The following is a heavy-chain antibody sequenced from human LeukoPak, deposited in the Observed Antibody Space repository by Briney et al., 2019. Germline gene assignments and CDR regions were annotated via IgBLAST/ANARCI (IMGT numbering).Heavy chain of an antibody. D-gene: IGHD4-17*01. CDR1: AFIFSGHW. CDR2: IKEDGSER. Sequence: GGSLRLSCEASAFIFSGHWLNWVRQTPGKGLEWVASIKEDGSERQYVDSVKGRFSISRDNTKGSLFLQLNSLRAEDTAVYYCVKGRLYFDYWGQGTLVTVSS. V-gene: IGHV3-7*03. J-gene: IGHJ4*02. CDR3: VKGRLYFDY.